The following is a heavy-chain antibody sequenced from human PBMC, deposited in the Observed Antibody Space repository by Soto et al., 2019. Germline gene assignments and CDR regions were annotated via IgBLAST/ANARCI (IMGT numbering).Heavy chain of an antibody. V-gene: IGHV1-69*06. CDR2: IIPIFDTP. J-gene: IGHJ6*02. Sequence: QLQLVQSGAEVQKPGSSVKVSCKASGGTFNSHAISWVRQAPGQGVEWMGGIIPIFDTPNYAQKFQGRVTITADKSTSTAYMELTSLRHEDTAVYYCARDRSSTWRSAMDVWGQGTTLTVSS. CDR3: ARDRSSTWRSAMDV. D-gene: IGHD6-13*01. CDR1: GGTFNSHA.